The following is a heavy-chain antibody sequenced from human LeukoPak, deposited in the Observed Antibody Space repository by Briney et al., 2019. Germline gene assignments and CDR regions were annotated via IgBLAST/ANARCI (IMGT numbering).Heavy chain of an antibody. CDR1: GFTFSSYA. D-gene: IGHD6-19*01. Sequence: GRSLRLSCAASGFTFSSYAMHWVHQAPGKGLEWVAVISYDGSNKYYADSVKGRFTISRDNSKNTLYLQMNSLRAEDTAVYYCARDKQWLAHFDYWGQGTLVTVSS. CDR2: ISYDGSNK. V-gene: IGHV3-30-3*01. J-gene: IGHJ4*02. CDR3: ARDKQWLAHFDY.